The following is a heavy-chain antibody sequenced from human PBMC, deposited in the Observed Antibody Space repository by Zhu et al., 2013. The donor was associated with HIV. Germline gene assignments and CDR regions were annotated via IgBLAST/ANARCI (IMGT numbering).Heavy chain of an antibody. CDR3: ARMDKGSCTETTCPDWFDP. V-gene: IGHV1-2*02. CDR1: GYRFTAYY. CDR2: ISGNNDDA. D-gene: IGHD2-8*02. Sequence: QSGTEVKRPGASVKLSCKPSGYRFTAYYIHWVRQAPGQGLEWMGWISGNNDDANIVQRFQGRVTITRNISTSTVYMELSSLRSDDTAVYYCARMDKGSCTETTCPDWFDPGPGNPGHRLL. J-gene: IGHJ5*02.